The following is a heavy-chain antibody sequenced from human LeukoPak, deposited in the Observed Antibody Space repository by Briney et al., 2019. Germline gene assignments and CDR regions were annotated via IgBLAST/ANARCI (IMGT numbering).Heavy chain of an antibody. CDR1: GGTFSSYA. D-gene: IGHD5-24*01. Sequence: SVKVSCKASGGTFSSYAISWVRQAPGQGLEWMGRIIPILGIANYAQKFQGRVTITADKSTSTAYMELSSLRSEDTAVYYCASGRDGYRPYFDYWGQGTLVTVSS. J-gene: IGHJ4*02. CDR3: ASGRDGYRPYFDY. V-gene: IGHV1-69*04. CDR2: IIPILGIA.